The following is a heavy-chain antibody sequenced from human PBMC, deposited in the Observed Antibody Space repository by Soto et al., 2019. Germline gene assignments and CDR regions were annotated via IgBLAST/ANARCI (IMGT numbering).Heavy chain of an antibody. V-gene: IGHV1-18*01. CDR3: ARERPRESYYDILTGYYQAGGDYGMDV. CDR2: ISAYNGNT. Sequence: QVQLVQSGAEVKKPGASVKVSCKASGYTFTSYGISWVRQAPGQGLEWMGWISAYNGNTNYAQKLQGRVTMTTDTTTRTAYMERRSLRSDDTAVYYCARERPRESYYDILTGYYQAGGDYGMDVWGQGTTVTVSS. CDR1: GYTFTSYG. J-gene: IGHJ6*02. D-gene: IGHD3-9*01.